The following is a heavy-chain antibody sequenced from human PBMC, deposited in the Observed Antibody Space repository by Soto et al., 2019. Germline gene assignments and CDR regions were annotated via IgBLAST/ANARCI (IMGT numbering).Heavy chain of an antibody. CDR1: GFSFVSYL. Sequence: GSLRLSFAASGFSFVSYLMRWVRQVPGEGLAWVSRINGNADNSDYSDSLKGRFTISRDNAMNRLYLQMDSLRADDTGVYYCVRDFRGAVAGSEFDHWGQGTLVTVSS. D-gene: IGHD6-19*01. J-gene: IGHJ4*02. CDR3: VRDFRGAVAGSEFDH. V-gene: IGHV3-74*01. CDR2: INGNADNS.